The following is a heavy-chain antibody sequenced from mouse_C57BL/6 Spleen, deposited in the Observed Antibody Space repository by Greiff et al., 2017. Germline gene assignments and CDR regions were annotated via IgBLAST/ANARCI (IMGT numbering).Heavy chain of an antibody. D-gene: IGHD1-1*02. CDR3: ARYGRRDYAMDY. V-gene: IGHV1-69*01. CDR2: IDPSDSYT. J-gene: IGHJ4*01. Sequence: QVQLKQPGAELVMPGASVKLSCKASGYTFTSYWMHWVKQRPGQGLEWIGEIDPSDSYTNYNQKFKGKSTLTVDKSSSTAYMQLSSLTSEDSAVYYCARYGRRDYAMDYWGQGTSVTVSS. CDR1: GYTFTSYW.